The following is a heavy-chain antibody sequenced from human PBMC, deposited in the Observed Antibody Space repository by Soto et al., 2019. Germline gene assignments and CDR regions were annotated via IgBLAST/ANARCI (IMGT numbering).Heavy chain of an antibody. CDR3: ARDVEIAAAGIYYYYGMDV. V-gene: IGHV3-21*01. D-gene: IGHD6-13*01. CDR2: ISSSSYI. J-gene: IGHJ6*02. CDR1: GSTFSSYS. Sequence: GGSLRLSCAASGSTFSSYSMNWVRQAPGKGLEWVSSISSSSYIYYADSVKGRFTISRDNAKNSLYLQMNSLRAEDTAVYYCARDVEIAAAGIYYYYGMDVWGQGTTVTVSS.